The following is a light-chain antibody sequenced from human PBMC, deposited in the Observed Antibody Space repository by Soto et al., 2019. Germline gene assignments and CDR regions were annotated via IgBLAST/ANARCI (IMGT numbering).Light chain of an antibody. CDR1: ESIRNN. Sequence: DIQMTQSPSSLSASVGDRVTITCRAIESIRNNLNWYQQKPGKAPKLLIYAASTLQSGVPSWFSGGGSGTEFTLTIGILQPEDFTTYYCQQTYSTPRGAFGQGTKVDIK. CDR2: AAS. J-gene: IGKJ1*01. V-gene: IGKV1-39*01. CDR3: QQTYSTPRGA.